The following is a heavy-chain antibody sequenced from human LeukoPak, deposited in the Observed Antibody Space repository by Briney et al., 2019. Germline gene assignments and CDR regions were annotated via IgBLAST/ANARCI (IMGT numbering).Heavy chain of an antibody. CDR1: GYTFTGYY. J-gene: IGHJ4*02. V-gene: IGHV1-2*06. Sequence: GASVKVSCKASGYTFTGYYMRWVRQAPGQGLEWMGRINPNSGGTNYAQKFQGRVTMTRDTSISTAYMELSRLRSDDTAVYYCARGPVDAADPIPDFDYWGQGTLVTVSS. CDR3: ARGPVDAADPIPDFDY. D-gene: IGHD6-13*01. CDR2: INPNSGGT.